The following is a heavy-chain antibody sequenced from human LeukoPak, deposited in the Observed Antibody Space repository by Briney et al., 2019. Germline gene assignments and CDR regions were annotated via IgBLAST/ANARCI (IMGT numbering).Heavy chain of an antibody. D-gene: IGHD5-18*01. CDR2: IDSSGSYT. Sequence: GGSLRLSCAASGFAFGNYAMGWVRQAPGKGLEWVSSIDSSGSYTPSADSVKGRFTISRDNSKNTLYLQMNSLRAEDTAVYYCAKTRIQLWYREFDYWGQGTLVTVSS. CDR3: AKTRIQLWYREFDY. V-gene: IGHV3-23*01. CDR1: GFAFGNYA. J-gene: IGHJ4*02.